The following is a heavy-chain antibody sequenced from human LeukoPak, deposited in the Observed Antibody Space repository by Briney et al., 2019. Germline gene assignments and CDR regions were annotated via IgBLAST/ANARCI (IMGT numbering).Heavy chain of an antibody. V-gene: IGHV3-30*18. CDR1: GFTFSSYG. CDR2: ISDDGSNK. D-gene: IGHD6-19*01. Sequence: GGSLRLSCAASGFTFSSYGMHWVRQAPGKGLEWVAVISDDGSNKYYADSVKGRFTISRDNSKNTLYLQMNSLRAEDTAVYYCAKARGYSSGWSPYYYYGMDVWGQGTTVTVSS. J-gene: IGHJ6*02. CDR3: AKARGYSSGWSPYYYYGMDV.